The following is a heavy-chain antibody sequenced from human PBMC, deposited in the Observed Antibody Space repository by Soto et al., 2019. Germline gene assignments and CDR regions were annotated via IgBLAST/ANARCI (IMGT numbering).Heavy chain of an antibody. CDR2: VNPKSGVA. CDR3: AAVPLWFGELGWF. V-gene: IGHV1-2*02. J-gene: IGHJ5*01. CDR1: ANTFTDYY. Sequence: ASVKVSCKASANTFTDYYIHWIRQAPGQGLEWMGWVNPKSGVATYAQNFRGRVTMTRDTSISTAYMDLSRATSDDTAVYYCAAVPLWFGELGWF. D-gene: IGHD3-10*01.